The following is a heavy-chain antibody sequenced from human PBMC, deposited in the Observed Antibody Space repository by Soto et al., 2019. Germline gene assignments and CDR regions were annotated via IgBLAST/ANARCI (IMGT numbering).Heavy chain of an antibody. D-gene: IGHD6-13*01. CDR3: TTDSISWYDDAFDI. CDR1: GFTFSNAW. CDR2: IKSKTDGGTT. V-gene: IGHV3-15*01. Sequence: EVQLVESGGGLVKPGGSLRLSCAASGFTFSNAWMSWVRQAPGKGLEWVGRIKSKTDGGTTDYAAPVKGRFTISRDDSKNTRYLQMNSLKTEDTAVYYCTTDSISWYDDAFDIWGQGTMVTVSS. J-gene: IGHJ3*02.